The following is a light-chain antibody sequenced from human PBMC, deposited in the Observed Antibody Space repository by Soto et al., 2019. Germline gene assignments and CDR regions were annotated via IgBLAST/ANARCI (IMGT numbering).Light chain of an antibody. V-gene: IGKV3-20*01. CDR3: QQYHTSPYT. J-gene: IGKJ2*01. CDR2: GTS. CDR1: QSVTNYY. Sequence: EIVVTQSPGTLSLSPGDIATLACSASQSVTNYYFAWYQQIPAQAPRLLIYGTSNRATGIPDRFSGSGSGTDFTLTISRLESEDFAVYYCQQYHTSPYTFGQGTKLEF.